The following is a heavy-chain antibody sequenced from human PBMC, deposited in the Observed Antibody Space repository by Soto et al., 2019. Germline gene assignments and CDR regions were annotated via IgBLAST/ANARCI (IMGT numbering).Heavy chain of an antibody. CDR1: GFSLSTSGVG. Sequence: SGPTLVNPTQTLTLTCTFSGFSLSTSGVGVGWIRQPPGKALEWLALIYWDDDKRYSPSLKSRLTITKDTSKNQVVLTMTNMDPVDTATYYCVHISVPGIAAAGTGWFDPWGQGTLVTVSS. CDR2: IYWDDDK. V-gene: IGHV2-5*02. CDR3: VHISVPGIAAAGTGWFDP. D-gene: IGHD6-13*01. J-gene: IGHJ5*02.